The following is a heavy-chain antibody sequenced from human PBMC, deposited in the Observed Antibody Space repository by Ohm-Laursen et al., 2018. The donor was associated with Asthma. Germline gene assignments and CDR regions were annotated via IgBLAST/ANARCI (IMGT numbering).Heavy chain of an antibody. Sequence: SLRLSCSASGFTFDDYAMHWVRQAPGKGLEWVSGISWNSGSIGYADSVKGRFTISRDNAKNSLYLQMNSLRAEDTALYYCAKDTRNRGAFDIWGQGTMVTVSS. CDR2: ISWNSGSI. CDR1: GFTFDDYA. CDR3: AKDTRNRGAFDI. J-gene: IGHJ3*02. V-gene: IGHV3-9*01. D-gene: IGHD1-14*01.